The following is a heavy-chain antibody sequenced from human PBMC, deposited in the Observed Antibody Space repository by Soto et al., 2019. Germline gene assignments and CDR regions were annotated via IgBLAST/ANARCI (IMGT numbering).Heavy chain of an antibody. D-gene: IGHD1-20*01. CDR2: IYNSVNT. Sequence: QVQLQESGPGLVKPSETLSLTCAVSGGSITHYYWAWIRQPPWQGLKWIGYIYNSVNTKYNPSLKSRGTILIAPSKSHFSLNLSSVTAADTAVYYCAKDFNGVLTDMRDPGGMDVSGRGTKVTVSS. CDR3: AKDFNGVLTDMRDPGGMDV. CDR1: GGSITHYY. J-gene: IGHJ6*04. V-gene: IGHV4-59*01.